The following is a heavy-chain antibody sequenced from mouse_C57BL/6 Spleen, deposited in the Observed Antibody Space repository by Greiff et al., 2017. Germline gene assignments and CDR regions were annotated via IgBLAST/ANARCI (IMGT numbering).Heavy chain of an antibody. CDR2: IDPSDSYT. Sequence: QVQLKESGAELVRPGTSVKLSCKASGYTFTSYWMHWVKQRPGQGLEWIGVIDPSDSYTNYNQKFKGKATLTVDTSSSTAYMQLSSLTSEDSAVYYCARSSGHYYAMDYWGQGTSVTVSS. CDR3: ARSSGHYYAMDY. V-gene: IGHV1-59*01. J-gene: IGHJ4*01. CDR1: GYTFTSYW.